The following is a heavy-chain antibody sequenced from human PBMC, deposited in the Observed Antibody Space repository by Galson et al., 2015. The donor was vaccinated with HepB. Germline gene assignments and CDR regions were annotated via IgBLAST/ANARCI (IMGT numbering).Heavy chain of an antibody. J-gene: IGHJ4*02. Sequence: QSGAEVKKPGESLKISCKASGYTFTSYYMHWVRQAPGQGLEWMGRINPNSGGTNYAQKFQGRVTMTRDTSISTAYMELSRLRSDDTAVYYCASVTAASSSSGGFDYWGQGTLVTVPS. CDR3: ASVTAASSSSGGFDY. D-gene: IGHD6-6*01. CDR1: GYTFTSYY. V-gene: IGHV1-2*06. CDR2: INPNSGGT.